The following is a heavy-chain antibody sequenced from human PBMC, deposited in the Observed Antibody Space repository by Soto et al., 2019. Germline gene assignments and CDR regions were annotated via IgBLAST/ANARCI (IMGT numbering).Heavy chain of an antibody. CDR3: ARQNENYFDSIAYYPAFDF. J-gene: IGHJ5*01. V-gene: IGHV3-7*03. Sequence: EVELVESGGGLVQPGGSLRLSCAASGFSLSGYWMSWVRLTPGTGLEWVANIKQDESETYDVDSVKGPVTISRDNIKNPVYLQTNSLRADDTAVYYCARQNENYFDSIAYYPAFDFWGQGTLVTVSS. CDR2: IKQDESET. D-gene: IGHD3-22*01. CDR1: GFSLSGYW.